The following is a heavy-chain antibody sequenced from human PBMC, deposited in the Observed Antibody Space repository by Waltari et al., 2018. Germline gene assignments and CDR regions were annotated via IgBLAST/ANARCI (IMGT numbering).Heavy chain of an antibody. Sequence: QVQLVQSGAEVKKPVSSVKVSCKASGGGFSSYAVNWVRQAPGQGLEWMGRIIPGCGTTDYAPKCHGRVTITADEVTRSAYMELSSLRSEDTAVYYCARSRGTSVGMDVWGQGTTVIVSS. CDR1: GGGFSSYA. V-gene: IGHV1-69*01. CDR2: IIPGCGTT. D-gene: IGHD3-10*01. CDR3: ARSRGTSVGMDV. J-gene: IGHJ6*02.